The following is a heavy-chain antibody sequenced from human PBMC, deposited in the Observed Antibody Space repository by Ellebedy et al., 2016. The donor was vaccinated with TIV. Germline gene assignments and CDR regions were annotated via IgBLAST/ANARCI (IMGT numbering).Heavy chain of an antibody. CDR3: ARDPALPRGRFDP. CDR2: IHYRGST. Sequence: TFSRYWMSWVRQAPGKGLEWIGSIHYRGSTYYNPSLKSRVTISVDTSKNQFSLNLSSVTAAETAVYYCARDPALPRGRFDPWGQGTLVTVSS. CDR1: TFSRYW. V-gene: IGHV4-39*07. J-gene: IGHJ5*02.